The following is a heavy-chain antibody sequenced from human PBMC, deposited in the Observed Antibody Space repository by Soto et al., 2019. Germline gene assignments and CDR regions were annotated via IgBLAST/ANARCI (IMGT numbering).Heavy chain of an antibody. CDR3: TTAVMTYYDFWSGYDGDWFDP. V-gene: IGHV3-15*07. J-gene: IGHJ5*02. CDR1: GFTFSNAW. CDR2: IKSKTDGGTT. D-gene: IGHD3-3*01. Sequence: GGSLRVSCAASGFTFSNAWMNWGRQAPGKGLEWVGRIKSKTDGGTTDYAAPVKGRFTISRDDSKNTLYLQMNSLKTEDTAVYYCTTAVMTYYDFWSGYDGDWFDPWGQGTLVTVSS.